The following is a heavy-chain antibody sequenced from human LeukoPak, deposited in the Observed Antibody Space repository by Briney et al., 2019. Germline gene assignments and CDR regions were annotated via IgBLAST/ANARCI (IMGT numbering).Heavy chain of an antibody. Sequence: MSSQTLSLTCTVSGGSISSGDYQWSWIRQPPGKGLEWIGYIYYSGSTYYNPSLKSRVTISVDTSKNQFSLKLSSVTAADTAVYYCARDRYGDYPYYFDYWGQGTLVTVSS. CDR1: GGSISSGDYQ. J-gene: IGHJ4*02. D-gene: IGHD4-17*01. CDR2: IYYSGST. V-gene: IGHV4-30-4*08. CDR3: ARDRYGDYPYYFDY.